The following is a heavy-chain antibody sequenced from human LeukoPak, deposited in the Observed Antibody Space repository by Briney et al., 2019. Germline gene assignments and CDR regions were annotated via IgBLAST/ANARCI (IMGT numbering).Heavy chain of an antibody. Sequence: GGSLRLSCAASGFTFSSYWMSWVRQAPGKGLEWVANIKQDGSEKYYVDSVKGRFTISRDNAKNSLYLQMNSLRAEDTAVYYCARDYLLLPYYYYMDVWGKGTTVTVSS. CDR1: GFTFSSYW. CDR3: ARDYLLLPYYYYMDV. V-gene: IGHV3-7*01. CDR2: IKQDGSEK. D-gene: IGHD3-22*01. J-gene: IGHJ6*03.